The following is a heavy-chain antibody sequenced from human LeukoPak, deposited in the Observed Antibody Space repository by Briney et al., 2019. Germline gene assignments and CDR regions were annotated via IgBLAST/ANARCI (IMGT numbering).Heavy chain of an antibody. Sequence: PGGSLTLSCAPSGFTFSSCAMSWLHQAPAKELEGVSSISGSGGSPYYADSAKGRFTLSRDNSKNTLYPQMNSLRADDPAGYYFSEDEGIGSYYGSDLFDYWGQGTLVTVSS. J-gene: IGHJ4*02. V-gene: IGHV3-23*01. D-gene: IGHD3-10*01. CDR2: ISGSGGSP. CDR1: GFTFSSCA. CDR3: SEDEGIGSYYGSDLFDY.